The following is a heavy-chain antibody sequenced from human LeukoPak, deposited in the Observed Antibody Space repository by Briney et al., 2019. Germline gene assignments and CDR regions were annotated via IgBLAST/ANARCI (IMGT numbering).Heavy chain of an antibody. J-gene: IGHJ4*02. CDR3: ARRLRFLEWSPVFDY. V-gene: IGHV3-30*01. D-gene: IGHD3-3*01. CDR2: ISYDGSNK. Sequence: GRSLRLSCAAYGFTFSSYAMHWVRQAPGKGLEWVAVISYDGSNKYYADSVKGRFTISRDNSKNTLYLQMNSLRAEDTAVYYCARRLRFLEWSPVFDYWGQGTLVTVSS. CDR1: GFTFSSYA.